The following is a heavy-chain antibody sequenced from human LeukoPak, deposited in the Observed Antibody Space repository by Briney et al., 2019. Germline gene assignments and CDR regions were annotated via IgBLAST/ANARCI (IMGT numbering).Heavy chain of an antibody. D-gene: IGHD6-13*01. J-gene: IGHJ1*01. CDR3: ARDYSRHLGYFQH. V-gene: IGHV4-39*07. Sequence: SETLSLTCTVSGGSISSINYYRGWIRQPPGKGLEWIGSIYYSGSTYYNPSLKSRVAISVDTSKNQFYLKLDSVTAADTAVYYSARDYSRHLGYFQHWGLGTLVTVSS. CDR2: IYYSGST. CDR1: GGSISSINYY.